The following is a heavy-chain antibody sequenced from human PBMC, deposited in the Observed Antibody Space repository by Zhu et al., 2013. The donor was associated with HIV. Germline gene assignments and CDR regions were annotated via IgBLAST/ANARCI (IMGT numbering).Heavy chain of an antibody. J-gene: IGHJ4*02. CDR2: FDPEDGET. D-gene: IGHD6-19*01. CDR1: GYTLTELS. CDR3: ATGPSDSSGWYGLSGYYFDY. V-gene: IGHV1-24*01. Sequence: QVQLVQSGAEVKKPGASVKVSCKVSGYTLTELSMHWVRQASGKGLEWMGGFDPEDGETIYAQKFQGRVTMTEDTSTDTAYMELSSLRSEDTAVYYCATGPSDSSGWYGLSGYYFDYWGQGTLVTVSS.